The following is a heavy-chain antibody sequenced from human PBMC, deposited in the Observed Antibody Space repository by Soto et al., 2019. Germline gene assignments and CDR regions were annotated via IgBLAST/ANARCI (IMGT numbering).Heavy chain of an antibody. V-gene: IGHV4-30-4*02. Sequence: SETLSLTCTVSGDSISCGASFWSWIRQPPGKGLEWIANVYYSGSSYYNPSLKSRLTISVDTTKNQFSLQLKSMTAADTAVHYCAXLSCTSSTCNFPGWFGPWGQGTLVTVSS. CDR2: VYYSGSS. CDR3: AXLSCTSSTCNFPGWFGP. CDR1: GDSISCGASF. D-gene: IGHD2-2*01. J-gene: IGHJ5*02.